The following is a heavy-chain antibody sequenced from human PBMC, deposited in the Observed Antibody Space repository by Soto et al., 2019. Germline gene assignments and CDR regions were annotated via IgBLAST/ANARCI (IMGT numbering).Heavy chain of an antibody. CDR2: ISSSTSYV. Sequence: PGGSLRLSCAASGFTFSRYGMNWLRQAPGKGLEWVASISSSTSYVYYADSVKGRFSTSRDNAKNILYLEMYALRTEDTAVYYCARDPSEGRVGNWFESWGQGTLVTVYS. J-gene: IGHJ5*01. V-gene: IGHV3-21*06. D-gene: IGHD2-2*01. CDR3: ARDPSEGRVGNWFES. CDR1: GFTFSRYG.